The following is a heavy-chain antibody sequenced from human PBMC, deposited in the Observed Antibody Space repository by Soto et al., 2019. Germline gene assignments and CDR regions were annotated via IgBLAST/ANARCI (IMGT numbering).Heavy chain of an antibody. V-gene: IGHV3-33*01. Sequence: EVVAGGSLGLSCAASGFTFSTYGMHWVRQAPGKGLEWVAIIRPDGNNKHYADSVRGRFTISRDSSRITLYLQMNSLRAEDTAIYYCARQFCSGYRCYFDYWGQGTPVTVSS. CDR2: IRPDGNNK. CDR3: ARQFCSGYRCYFDY. J-gene: IGHJ4*02. CDR1: GFTFSTYG. D-gene: IGHD3-22*01.